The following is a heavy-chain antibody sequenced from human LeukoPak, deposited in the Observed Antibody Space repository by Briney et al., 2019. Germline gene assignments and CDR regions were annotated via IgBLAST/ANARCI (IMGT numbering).Heavy chain of an antibody. CDR3: AKSDYGDQNYFDY. J-gene: IGHJ4*02. Sequence: GGSLRLSCAASGFTFSSYTVTWVRQAPGKGLEWVAVISYDGSNKYYADSVKGRFTISRDNSKNTLYLQMNSLRAEDTAVYYCAKSDYGDQNYFDYWGQGTLVTVSS. CDR2: ISYDGSNK. D-gene: IGHD4-17*01. CDR1: GFTFSSYT. V-gene: IGHV3-30*18.